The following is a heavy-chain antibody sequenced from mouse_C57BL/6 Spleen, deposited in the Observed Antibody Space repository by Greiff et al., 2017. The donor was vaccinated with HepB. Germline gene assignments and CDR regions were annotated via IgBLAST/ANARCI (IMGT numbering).Heavy chain of an antibody. J-gene: IGHJ4*01. V-gene: IGHV1-63*01. Sequence: VQLQESGAELVRPGTSVKMSCKASGYTFTNYWIGWAKQRPGHGLEWIGDIYPGGGYTNYNEKFKGKATLTADKSSSTAYMQFSSLTSEDSAIYYCALYYYGSSYGYAMDYWGQGTSVTVSS. D-gene: IGHD1-1*01. CDR3: ALYYYGSSYGYAMDY. CDR2: IYPGGGYT. CDR1: GYTFTNYW.